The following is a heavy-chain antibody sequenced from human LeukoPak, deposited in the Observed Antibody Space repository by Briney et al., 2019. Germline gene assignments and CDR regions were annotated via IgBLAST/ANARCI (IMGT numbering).Heavy chain of an antibody. CDR3: AKDLGLYSSVWFGGDNYYYYGMDV. J-gene: IGHJ6*02. CDR1: GFTFGSYG. D-gene: IGHD6-19*01. V-gene: IGHV3-30*18. Sequence: GGSLRLSCAASGFTFGSYGMHWVRQAPGKGLEWVAVISYDGSNKYYADSVKGRFTISRDNSRNTLYVQMNSLRAEDTAVYYSAKDLGLYSSVWFGGDNYYYYGMDVWGQGTTVTVSS. CDR2: ISYDGSNK.